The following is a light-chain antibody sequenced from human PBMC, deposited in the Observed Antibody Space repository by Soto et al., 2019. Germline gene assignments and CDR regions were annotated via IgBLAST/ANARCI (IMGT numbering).Light chain of an antibody. Sequence: QSALTQPASVSGSPGHARTISCTGTSSDVGGYNYVSWYQQHPGKAPKLMIYDVINRPSGVSNRFSGSKSGNSASLTICGLQAEDEADYYCSSSTSSSTYVVFGGGTKLTV. CDR2: DVI. V-gene: IGLV2-14*03. CDR1: SSDVGGYNY. J-gene: IGLJ2*01. CDR3: SSSTSSSTYVV.